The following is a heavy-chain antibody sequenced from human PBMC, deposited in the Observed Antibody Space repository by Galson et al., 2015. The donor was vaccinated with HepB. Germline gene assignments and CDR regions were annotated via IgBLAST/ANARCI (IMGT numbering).Heavy chain of an antibody. V-gene: IGHV6-1*01. CDR1: GDSVSSNSAA. CDR3: ARVVIVGGEECYIDY. Sequence: CAISGDSVSSNSAAWNWIRQSPSRGLEWLGRTYYRSKWYNDYAVSVKSRITINPDTSKNQFSLQLNSVTPEDAAMYYCARVVIVGGEECYIDYWGQGTLVTVSS. J-gene: IGHJ4*02. D-gene: IGHD2/OR15-2a*01. CDR2: TYYRSKWYN.